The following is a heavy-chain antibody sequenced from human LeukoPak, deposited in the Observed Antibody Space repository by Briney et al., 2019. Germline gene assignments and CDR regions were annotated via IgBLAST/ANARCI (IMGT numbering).Heavy chain of an antibody. CDR2: INHSGST. D-gene: IGHD2-2*01. Sequence: PSETLSLTCAVYGGSFSGYYWSWIRQPPGKGLEWIGEINHSGSTNYNPSLKSRATISVDTSKNQFSLKLSSVTAADTAVYYCARGRPVVPAATGNWFDPWGQGTLVTVSS. CDR3: ARGRPVVPAATGNWFDP. V-gene: IGHV4-34*01. CDR1: GGSFSGYY. J-gene: IGHJ5*02.